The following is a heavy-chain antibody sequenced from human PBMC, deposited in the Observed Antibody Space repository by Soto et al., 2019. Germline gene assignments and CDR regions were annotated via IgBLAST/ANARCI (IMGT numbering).Heavy chain of an antibody. CDR3: ARENSVQAWLHHFDH. CDR2: ISDDGASI. Sequence: GGSLRLSCEASGFSFSSFAMNWVRQAPGRGLEWVSYISDDGASIYYADSLKGRFTISRDNAKSSLSLQMNNLRAEDTAVYYCARENSVQAWLHHFDHWGLGTLVTVSP. V-gene: IGHV3-48*03. J-gene: IGHJ4*02. D-gene: IGHD5-18*01. CDR1: GFSFSSFA.